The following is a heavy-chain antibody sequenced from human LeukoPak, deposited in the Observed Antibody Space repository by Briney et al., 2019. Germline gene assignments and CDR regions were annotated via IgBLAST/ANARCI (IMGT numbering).Heavy chain of an antibody. Sequence: PSETLSLTCSVSGGSISSVGYYWSWIRQLPGKGLEWIGYIFYSGSTHYNPSLRSRVTISIDTSKNQFSLNLSSVTAADTAVYYCARRRITMVRGVYNWFDPWGQGTLVTVSS. CDR3: ARRRITMVRGVYNWFDP. J-gene: IGHJ5*02. D-gene: IGHD3-10*01. CDR2: IFYSGST. V-gene: IGHV4-31*03. CDR1: GGSISSVGYY.